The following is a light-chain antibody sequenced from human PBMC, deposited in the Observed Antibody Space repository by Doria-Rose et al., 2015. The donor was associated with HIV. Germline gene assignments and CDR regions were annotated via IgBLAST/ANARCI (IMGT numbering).Light chain of an antibody. V-gene: IGLV2-23*02. CDR3: CSYAGTPLV. J-gene: IGLJ1*01. CDR1: SNDVGSYNL. Sequence: LTQTASASGSPGQSITISCTGTSNDVGSYNLVSWYQQHPGKAPKLMIYEVNKRPSGVSYRFSGSKSGNTASLTISGLQAEDEADYYCCSYAGTPLVFGSGTKVTVL. CDR2: EVN.